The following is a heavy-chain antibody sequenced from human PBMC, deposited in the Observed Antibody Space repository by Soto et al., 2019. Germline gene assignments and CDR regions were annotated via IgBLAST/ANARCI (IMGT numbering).Heavy chain of an antibody. CDR1: EGTFSNYA. Sequence: QVQLVQSGAEVKKPGSSVKVSCKASEGTFSNYAISWVRQAPGQGLEWMGGIIPLFGTPNYAQKFQGRVTITENESTTTAFKEMISLTSEDAVVYFCARDHSIYGDYAVKGLRDWGQGALVTVSS. CDR3: ARDHSIYGDYAVKGLRD. CDR2: IIPLFGTP. V-gene: IGHV1-69*01. J-gene: IGHJ4*02. D-gene: IGHD4-17*01.